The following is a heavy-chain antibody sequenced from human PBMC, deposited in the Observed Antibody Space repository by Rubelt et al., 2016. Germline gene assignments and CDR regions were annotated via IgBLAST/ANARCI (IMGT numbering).Heavy chain of an antibody. V-gene: IGHV3-74*01. CDR2: INTDGSNT. D-gene: IGHD2-2*03. CDR3: ARARVGYCFDY. Sequence: PGKRLMWVSHINTDGSNTRYAESVMGRFTISRDNAKNTLYLQMNSLRAEDTAVYYCARARVGYCFDYWGQGTLVTVSS. J-gene: IGHJ4*02.